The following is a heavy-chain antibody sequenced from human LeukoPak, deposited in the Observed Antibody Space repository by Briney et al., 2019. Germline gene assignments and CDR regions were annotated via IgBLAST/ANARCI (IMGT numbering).Heavy chain of an antibody. CDR2: ISDSGATT. V-gene: IGHV3-23*01. Sequence: GGSLRLSCAASGFTFSSYAMSWVRQAPGKGLERVSGISDSGATTYYADSVKGRFTISRDNSKNTLYLQMNSLRAEDTAVYYCAKGGSGYYRYFFDYWGQGTLVTVSS. CDR1: GFTFSSYA. D-gene: IGHD5-12*01. CDR3: AKGGSGYYRYFFDY. J-gene: IGHJ4*02.